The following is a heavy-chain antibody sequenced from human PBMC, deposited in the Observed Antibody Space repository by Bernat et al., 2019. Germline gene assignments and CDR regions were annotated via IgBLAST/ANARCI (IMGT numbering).Heavy chain of an antibody. V-gene: IGHV4-59*08. J-gene: IGHJ3*02. D-gene: IGHD6-13*01. CDR3: ASQTRDSSSWPAGGSDGHSFDI. Sequence: QVQLQESGPGLVKPSETLSLTCTVSGGSISSYYWSWIRQPPGKGLEWIGYIYYSGSTNYNPSLKSRVTISVDTSKNQFSLKLSSVTAADTAVYYCASQTRDSSSWPAGGSDGHSFDIWGQGTMVTVSS. CDR2: IYYSGST. CDR1: GGSISSYY.